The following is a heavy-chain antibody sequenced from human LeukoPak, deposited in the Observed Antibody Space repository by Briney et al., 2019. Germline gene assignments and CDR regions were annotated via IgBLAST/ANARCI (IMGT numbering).Heavy chain of an antibody. CDR1: GYTFTSYG. CDR3: AREPLGYCSSTSCSHIGELGFDP. CDR2: ISAYNVET. D-gene: IGHD2-2*01. Sequence: ASVKVSCKASGYTFTSYGFSWVRQAPRQGLEWMGWISAYNVETNYAQKLQGRVTMTTDTSTSTAYVELRSLRSDDTAVYYCAREPLGYCSSTSCSHIGELGFDPWGQGTLVTVSS. J-gene: IGHJ5*02. V-gene: IGHV1-18*01.